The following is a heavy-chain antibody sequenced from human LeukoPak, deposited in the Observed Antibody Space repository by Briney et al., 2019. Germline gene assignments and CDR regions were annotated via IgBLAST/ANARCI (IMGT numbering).Heavy chain of an antibody. CDR1: GGTFSSYA. J-gene: IGHJ4*02. D-gene: IGHD2-8*01. CDR3: ARDGGQYRTNGVCVDY. CDR2: IIPIFGTA. Sequence: SVKVSCKASGGTFSSYAISWVRQAPGQGLERMGGIIPIFGTANYAQKFQGRVTITTDESTSTAYMELSSLRSEDTAVYYCARDGGQYRTNGVCVDYWGQGTLVTVSS. V-gene: IGHV1-69*05.